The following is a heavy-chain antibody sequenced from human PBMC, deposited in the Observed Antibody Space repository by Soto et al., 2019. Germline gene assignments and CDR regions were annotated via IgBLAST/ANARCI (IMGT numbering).Heavy chain of an antibody. D-gene: IGHD4-17*01. CDR1: GGTFSSYA. J-gene: IGHJ6*02. Sequence: SVKVSCKASGGTFSSYAISWVRQAPGQGLEWMGGIIPIFGTANYAQKFQGRVTITADESTSTAYMELSSLRSEDTAGYYCARELYGNYEAGYYYYGMDVWRQGTTVTVSS. V-gene: IGHV1-69*13. CDR2: IIPIFGTA. CDR3: ARELYGNYEAGYYYYGMDV.